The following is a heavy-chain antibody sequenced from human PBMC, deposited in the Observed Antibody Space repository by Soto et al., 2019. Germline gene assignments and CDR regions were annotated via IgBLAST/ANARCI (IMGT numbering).Heavy chain of an antibody. V-gene: IGHV3-23*01. CDR3: AKKYSYGSGSYLYHFDY. D-gene: IGHD3-10*01. CDR1: GFNFNNYA. CDR2: IIAGGEST. J-gene: IGHJ4*02. Sequence: EVKLLESGGGLVQPGGSLRLSCAASGFNFNNYAMTWVRQAPGKGLGWVSTIIAGGESTYYEDSVKGRFSISRDNSQNTLYLQMTSLRADDTALYYCAKKYSYGSGSYLYHFDYWGQGTLVTVSS.